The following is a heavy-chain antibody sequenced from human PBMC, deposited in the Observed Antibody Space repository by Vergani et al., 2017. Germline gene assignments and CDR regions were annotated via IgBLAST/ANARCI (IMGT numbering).Heavy chain of an antibody. D-gene: IGHD4/OR15-4a*01. J-gene: IGHJ6*03. V-gene: IGHV1-8*01. CDR3: ARSTDYPDDYVSSDYFRRTLDV. Sequence: QVQLVQSGAEVKKPGASVKVSCRASGYSFSSHDISWVRQATGQGLEWMGWMNPNSGTTGYAQKFQGRVTMTRNTSINTAYMELSRLSFEDAAVYYCARSTDYPDDYVSSDYFRRTLDVWGKGTTVTVS. CDR2: MNPNSGTT. CDR1: GYSFSSHD.